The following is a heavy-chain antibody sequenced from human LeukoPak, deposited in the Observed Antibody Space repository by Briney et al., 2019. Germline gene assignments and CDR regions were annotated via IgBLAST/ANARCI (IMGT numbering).Heavy chain of an antibody. CDR1: GFTFTSPA. CDR3: AAQPHDYDYVWGSYRWSDAFDI. Sequence: SVKVSCKASGFTFTSPAMQWVRQARGQRLEWIGWIVVGSGNTNYAQKFQERVTITRDMSTSTAYMGLSSLRSEDTAVYYCAAQPHDYDYVWGSYRWSDAFDIWGQGTMVTVSS. J-gene: IGHJ3*02. D-gene: IGHD3-16*02. V-gene: IGHV1-58*02. CDR2: IVVGSGNT.